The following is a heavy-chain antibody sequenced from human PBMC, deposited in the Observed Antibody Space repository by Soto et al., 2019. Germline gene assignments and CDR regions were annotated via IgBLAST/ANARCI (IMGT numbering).Heavy chain of an antibody. Sequence: QVQLQESGPGLVKPSETLSLTCTVSRGSVNSGSYYWSWIRQPPGKGLEWIGYIYYSGSTYSNPSLKSRVTMSVDTSKNQFSLKLSSVTAADTAVYYCARLGTLGYCSPWGRGTLVTVSS. D-gene: IGHD2-15*01. J-gene: IGHJ5*02. CDR3: ARLGTLGYCSP. V-gene: IGHV4-61*01. CDR2: IYYSGST. CDR1: RGSVNSGSYY.